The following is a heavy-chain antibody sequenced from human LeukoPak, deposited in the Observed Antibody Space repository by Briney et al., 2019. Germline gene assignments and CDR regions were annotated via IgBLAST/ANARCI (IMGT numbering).Heavy chain of an antibody. CDR3: ARSYSGYDVIPGF. V-gene: IGHV4-59*01. D-gene: IGHD5-12*01. J-gene: IGHJ4*02. CDR2: IYYSGST. CDR1: GGSISSYY. Sequence: PSETLSLTCTVSGGSISSYYWSWIRQPPGKGLEWIGYIYYSGSTNYNPSLKSRVTISVDTSKNQFSLKLSSVTAADMAVYYCARSYSGYDVIPGFWGQGTLVTVSS.